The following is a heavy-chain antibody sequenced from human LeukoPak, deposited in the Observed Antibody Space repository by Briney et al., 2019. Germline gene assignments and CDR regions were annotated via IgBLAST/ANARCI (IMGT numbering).Heavy chain of an antibody. D-gene: IGHD5-24*01. J-gene: IGHJ5*02. CDR1: GFTFDDYG. V-gene: IGHV3-20*04. Sequence: GGSLRLSCTASGFTFDDYGMSWVRQAPGKGLEWVSGINWNGGSTGYADSVKGRFTISRDNAKNSLYLQMNSLRAEDTALYYCARDAWRYSDNWSNWFDPWGQGTLVTVSS. CDR3: ARDAWRYSDNWSNWFDP. CDR2: INWNGGST.